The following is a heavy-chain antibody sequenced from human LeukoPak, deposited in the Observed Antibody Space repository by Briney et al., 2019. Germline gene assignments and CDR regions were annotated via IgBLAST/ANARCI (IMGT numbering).Heavy chain of an antibody. D-gene: IGHD1-26*01. CDR2: INPNSGRT. J-gene: IGHJ4*02. V-gene: IGHV1-2*02. CDR3: AREGKRYYSGSYTFDY. CDR1: GDTFTGYY. Sequence: ASLKVFCKASGDTFTGYYMHWVRQDPGEGLEGMIWINPNSGRTNYAQKFQGRVTMTRDTSISTDYMELSRLRSGHTAVYYCAREGKRYYSGSYTFDYWGQGTLVTVSS.